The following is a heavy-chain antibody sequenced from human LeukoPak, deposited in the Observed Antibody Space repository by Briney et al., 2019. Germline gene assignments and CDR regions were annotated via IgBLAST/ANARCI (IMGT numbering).Heavy chain of an antibody. J-gene: IGHJ5*02. Sequence: PGGSLRLSCAASGFSFTNAWMNWVRQAPGKGLEWVARILSKIDGGTTDYATPVKGRFTISRDDSKNMSYLQMNSLQIEDTAVYYCADYYDSGSYPPWGQGTLVTVSS. V-gene: IGHV3-15*07. CDR3: ADYYDSGSYPP. CDR1: GFSFTNAW. D-gene: IGHD3-10*01. CDR2: ILSKIDGGTT.